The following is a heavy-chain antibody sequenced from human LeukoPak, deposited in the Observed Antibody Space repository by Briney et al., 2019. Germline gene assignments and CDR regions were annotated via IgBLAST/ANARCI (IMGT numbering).Heavy chain of an antibody. D-gene: IGHD3-16*01. CDR1: GGSISSYY. CDR3: AKESPGDLDY. V-gene: IGHV4-59*01. J-gene: IGHJ4*02. Sequence: SETLSLTCTVSGGSISSYYWSWIRQPPGKGLEWIGYIYYSGSTNYNPSLKSRVTISVDTSKNQFSLKLSSVTAADTAVFYCAKESPGDLDYWGQGTLVTVSS. CDR2: IYYSGST.